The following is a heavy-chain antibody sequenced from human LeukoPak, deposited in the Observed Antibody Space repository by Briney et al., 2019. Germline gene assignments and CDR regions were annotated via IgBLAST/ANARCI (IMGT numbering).Heavy chain of an antibody. CDR1: GFTFSSYE. Sequence: PGGSLRLSCVASGFTFSSYEMQWVRQAPGRGLEWVSYISNSGRTIHYADSAKGRFTISRDNAKSSLFLHMNSLRAEDTAVYYCARGDNSSTWNYSFDYWAQGTQVTVSS. D-gene: IGHD6-13*01. CDR2: ISNSGRTI. J-gene: IGHJ4*02. V-gene: IGHV3-48*03. CDR3: ARGDNSSTWNYSFDY.